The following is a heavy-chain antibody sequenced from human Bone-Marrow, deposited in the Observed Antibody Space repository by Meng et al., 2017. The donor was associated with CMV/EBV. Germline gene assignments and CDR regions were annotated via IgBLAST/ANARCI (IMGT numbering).Heavy chain of an antibody. D-gene: IGHD1-1*01. CDR2: IYYSGST. J-gene: IGHJ4*02. Sequence: SETLSLTCTVSGGSISSSSYYWGWIRQPPGKGLEWIGSIYYSGSTYYIPSLKSRVTISVDTSKNQFSLKLSSVTAADTAVYYCATTTGEAEGPDYWGQGTLVTVSS. V-gene: IGHV4-39*07. CDR3: ATTTGEAEGPDY. CDR1: GGSISSSSYY.